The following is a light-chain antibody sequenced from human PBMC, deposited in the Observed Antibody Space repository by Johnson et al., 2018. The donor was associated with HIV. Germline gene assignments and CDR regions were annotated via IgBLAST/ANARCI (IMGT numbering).Light chain of an antibody. J-gene: IGLJ1*01. Sequence: QPVLTQPPSVSAAPGQKVTISCSGSSSNIGNNYVSWYQQFPGTAPKLLIYENNKRPSGIPDRFSGSKSGTSATLAITGLQTGDEADYYCGAWDSSLSAYVFVTGTHVTV. CDR3: GAWDSSLSAYV. CDR2: ENN. V-gene: IGLV1-51*02. CDR1: SSNIGNNY.